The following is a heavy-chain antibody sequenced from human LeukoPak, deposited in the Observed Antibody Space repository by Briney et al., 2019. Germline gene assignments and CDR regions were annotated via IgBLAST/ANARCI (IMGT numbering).Heavy chain of an antibody. CDR2: IWYDGSNK. V-gene: IGHV3-33*08. D-gene: IGHD2-2*01. CDR3: ARERYCSSTSCLYYYGMDV. J-gene: IGHJ6*02. CDR1: GFTFSRHW. Sequence: GGSLRLSCAASGFTFSRHWMHWVRQAPGKGLEWVAVIWYDGSNKYYADSVKGRFTISRDNSKNTLYLQMNSLRAEDTAVYYCARERYCSSTSCLYYYGMDVWGQGTTVTVSS.